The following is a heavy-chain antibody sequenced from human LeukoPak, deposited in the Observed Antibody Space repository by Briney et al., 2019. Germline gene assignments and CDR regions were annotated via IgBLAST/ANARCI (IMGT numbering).Heavy chain of an antibody. V-gene: IGHV1-69*01. CDR3: ARTEYYDFWSGLSWFHP. J-gene: IGHJ5*02. D-gene: IGHD3-3*01. CDR2: IIPIFGTT. CDR1: GGTFSSYA. Sequence: SVKVSCKASGGTFSSYAISWVRQAPGQGLEWMRGIIPIFGTTNYAQKFQGRVTITADESKNTAYMELSSLRSEDTAVYYCARTEYYDFWSGLSWFHPWAPGTLVTVSS.